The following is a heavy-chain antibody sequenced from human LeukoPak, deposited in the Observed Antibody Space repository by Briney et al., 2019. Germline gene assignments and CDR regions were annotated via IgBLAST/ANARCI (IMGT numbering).Heavy chain of an antibody. J-gene: IGHJ4*02. CDR1: GGSISSSSYY. CDR3: ARLDTIFGVAKGLDY. V-gene: IGHV4-39*07. D-gene: IGHD3-3*01. CDR2: IYYSGST. Sequence: SETLSLTCTVSGGSISSSSYYWGWIRQPPGKGLEWIGSIYYSGSTNYSPSLKSRVTISVDTSKHQFSLKLSSVTAADTAVYYCARLDTIFGVAKGLDYWGQGTLVTVSS.